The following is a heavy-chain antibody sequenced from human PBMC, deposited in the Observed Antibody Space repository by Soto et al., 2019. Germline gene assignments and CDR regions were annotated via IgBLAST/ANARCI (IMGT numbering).Heavy chain of an antibody. Sequence: SAFKVSCKAAASTFISCYMHEVQQAPGQAAQWMGIISPSGGSTSYAQKFQGRVTMTRDTSTSTVYMELSSLRSEDTSVDYCARPPSYGSGSNDAFDIWGQGTMVTVSS. J-gene: IGHJ3*02. CDR3: ARPPSYGSGSNDAFDI. V-gene: IGHV1-46*01. D-gene: IGHD3-10*01. CDR1: ASTFISCY. CDR2: ISPSGGST.